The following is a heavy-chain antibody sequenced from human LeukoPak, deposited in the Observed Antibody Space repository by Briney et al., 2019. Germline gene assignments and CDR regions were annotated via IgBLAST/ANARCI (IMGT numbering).Heavy chain of an antibody. CDR2: INPSGGST. CDR3: ALRQQLVYGMDV. J-gene: IGHJ6*02. CDR1: GYTFTSYY. V-gene: IGHV1-46*01. D-gene: IGHD6-13*01. Sequence: ASVTVSCKASGYTFTSYYMHWVRQAPGQGLEWMGIINPSGGSTNYAQKFQGRVTITADESTSTAYMELSSLRSEDTAVYYCALRQQLVYGMDVWGQGTTVTVSS.